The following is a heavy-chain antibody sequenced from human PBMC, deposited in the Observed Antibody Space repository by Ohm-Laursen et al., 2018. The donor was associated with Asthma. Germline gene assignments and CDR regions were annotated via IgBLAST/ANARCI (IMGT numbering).Heavy chain of an antibody. Sequence: SLRLSCTASGFIFSDYFAHWVRQGPGGGLIWISHIFPDGRHTNYADSMRGRFTISRDDAKNTLYLHMTGLRADDTAVYYCARGSSEGLQWGQGTLVTVS. CDR3: ARGSSEGLQ. V-gene: IGHV3-74*01. CDR1: GFIFSDYF. D-gene: IGHD6-19*01. CDR2: IFPDGRHT. J-gene: IGHJ4*02.